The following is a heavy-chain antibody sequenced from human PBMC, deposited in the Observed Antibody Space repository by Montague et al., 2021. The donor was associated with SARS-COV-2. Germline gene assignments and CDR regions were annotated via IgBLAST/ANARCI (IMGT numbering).Heavy chain of an antibody. V-gene: IGHV3-21*01. D-gene: IGHD5-18*01. Sequence: SLRLSCAASGFTFSSYSLNWVRQAPGKGLEWVSSISTSSSYIYYADSVKGRFTISRDNAKNSLYLQMDSLRAEDTAVHYCANLYSYGSWGQGTLVTVSS. CDR1: GFTFSSYS. CDR2: ISTSSSYI. CDR3: ANLYSYGS. J-gene: IGHJ4*02.